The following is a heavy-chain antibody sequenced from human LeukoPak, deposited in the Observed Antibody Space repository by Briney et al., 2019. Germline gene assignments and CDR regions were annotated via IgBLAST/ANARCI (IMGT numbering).Heavy chain of an antibody. CDR2: IRSKANSYAT. D-gene: IGHD6-19*01. CDR3: ARVIIAVAGTYDI. CDR1: GFTFSGSA. Sequence: GGSLRLSCAVSGFTFSGSAMHWVRQASGKGLEWVGRIRSKANSYATAYAASVKGRFTISRDDSKNTAYLQMNSLKTEDTAVYYCARVIIAVAGTYDIWGQGTMVTVSS. V-gene: IGHV3-73*01. J-gene: IGHJ3*02.